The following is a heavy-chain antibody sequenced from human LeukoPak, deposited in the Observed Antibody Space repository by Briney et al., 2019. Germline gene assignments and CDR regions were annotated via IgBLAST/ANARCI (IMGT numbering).Heavy chain of an antibody. CDR2: VNAGNGKT. D-gene: IGHD3-9*01. Sequence: GASVKVSCKASGYTFTRYALHWVRQAPRQRLEWMGWVNAGNGKTKYSQKFQARVTITRDTSASAAYMELNSLRSEDTAVYSCARSSYAFLTGSPLLNSFDYWGQGTLVTVSS. J-gene: IGHJ4*02. CDR3: ARSSYAFLTGSPLLNSFDY. CDR1: GYTFTRYA. V-gene: IGHV1-3*01.